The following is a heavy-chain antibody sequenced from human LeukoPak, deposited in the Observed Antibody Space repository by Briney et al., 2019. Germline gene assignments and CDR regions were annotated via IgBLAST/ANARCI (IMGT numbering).Heavy chain of an antibody. J-gene: IGHJ6*02. D-gene: IGHD6-13*01. CDR3: ARGAAAAGYYYYYGMDV. Sequence: GSSVKVSYKASGGTFSSYAISWVRQAPGQGLEWMGRIIPIFGIANYAQKFQGRVTITADKSTSTAYMELSSLRSEDTAVYYCARGAAAAGYYYYYGMDVWGQGTTVTVSS. CDR2: IIPIFGIA. V-gene: IGHV1-69*04. CDR1: GGTFSSYA.